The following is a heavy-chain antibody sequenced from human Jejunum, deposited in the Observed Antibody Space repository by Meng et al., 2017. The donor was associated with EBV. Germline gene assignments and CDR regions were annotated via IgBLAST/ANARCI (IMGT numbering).Heavy chain of an antibody. V-gene: IGHV1-2*06. CDR3: AREGLVGDLRYFDL. J-gene: IGHJ2*01. D-gene: IGHD3-16*01. Sequence: VHMVQSGAEVKKPGASVKVSCKASAYTFAGYYMQWVRQAPGQGLEWMGRINPNSGGANYAQKFQGRVTMTRDTSISTAYMELSRLRSDDTAVYYCAREGLVGDLRYFDLWGRGTLVTVSS. CDR1: AYTFAGYY. CDR2: INPNSGGA.